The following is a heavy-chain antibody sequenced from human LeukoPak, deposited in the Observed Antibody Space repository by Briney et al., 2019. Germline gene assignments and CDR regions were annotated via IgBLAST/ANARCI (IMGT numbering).Heavy chain of an antibody. Sequence: PSETLSLTCSVSGGSLRSDRHNWAWVRQSADKGLEHIGSVDLGGRRNYKPPLKSRVTISVDTSNKQFSLNLTSVTAADTAVYYCARDLGGYPFFMDVWGKGITVTVSS. CDR2: VDLGGRR. CDR3: ARDLGGYPFFMDV. J-gene: IGHJ6*03. CDR1: GGSLRSDRHN. V-gene: IGHV4-39*07. D-gene: IGHD2-15*01.